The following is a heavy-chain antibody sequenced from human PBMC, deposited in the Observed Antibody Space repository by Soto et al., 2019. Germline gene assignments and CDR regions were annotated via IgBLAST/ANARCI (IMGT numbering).Heavy chain of an antibody. V-gene: IGHV6-1*01. J-gene: IGHJ5*02. D-gene: IGHD6-13*01. Sequence: SPTLSLTCAISGDSVSSNSAAWNWIRQSPSRGLEWLGRTYYRSKWYNDYAVSVKSRITINPDTSKNQFSLQLNSVTPEDTAVYYCARDLSWSNTTPYNWFDPWGQGTLVTVSS. CDR3: ARDLSWSNTTPYNWFDP. CDR1: GDSVSSNSAA. CDR2: TYYRSKWYN.